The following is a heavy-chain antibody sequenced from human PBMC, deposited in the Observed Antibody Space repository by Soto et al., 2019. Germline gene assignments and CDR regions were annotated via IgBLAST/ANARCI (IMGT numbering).Heavy chain of an antibody. CDR2: ISSSGSTI. V-gene: IGHV3-48*03. Sequence: GGSLRLSCAASGFTFSSYEMNWVRQAPGKGLEWVSYISSSGSTIYYADSVKGRFTISRDNAKNSLYLQMNSLRAEDTAVYYCARVWYSSSYPGMDVWGQGTTVTVSS. D-gene: IGHD6-13*01. CDR1: GFTFSSYE. CDR3: ARVWYSSSYPGMDV. J-gene: IGHJ6*02.